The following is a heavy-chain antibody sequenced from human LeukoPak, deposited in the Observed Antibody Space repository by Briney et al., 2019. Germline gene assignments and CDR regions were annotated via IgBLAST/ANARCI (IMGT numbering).Heavy chain of an antibody. J-gene: IGHJ4*02. Sequence: GGSLRLSCAASGFTFSSYSMNWVRQAPGKGLEWVSSISSSSSYIYYADSVKGRLTISRDNAKNSLYLQMNSLRAEDTAVYYCASMISDIVATIDYWGQGTLVTVSS. CDR3: ASMISDIVATIDY. CDR1: GFTFSSYS. CDR2: ISSSSSYI. V-gene: IGHV3-21*01. D-gene: IGHD5-12*01.